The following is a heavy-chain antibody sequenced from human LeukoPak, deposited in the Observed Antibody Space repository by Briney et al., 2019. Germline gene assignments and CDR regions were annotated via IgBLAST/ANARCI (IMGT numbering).Heavy chain of an antibody. CDR2: IYFSGST. Sequence: PSETLSLTCTVSGGSINSYYWSWIRQPPGKGLEWIGYIYFSGSTNYNPSLRSRVTISVDASKNQFSLKLSSVTAADTAVYFCARNRGSSPLYVYWGQGTLVTVSS. CDR3: ARNRGSSPLYVY. J-gene: IGHJ4*02. CDR1: GGSINSYY. V-gene: IGHV4-59*01. D-gene: IGHD1-26*01.